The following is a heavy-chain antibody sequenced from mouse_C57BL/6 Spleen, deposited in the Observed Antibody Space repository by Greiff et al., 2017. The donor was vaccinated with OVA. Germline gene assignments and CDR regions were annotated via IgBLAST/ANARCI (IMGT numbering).Heavy chain of an antibody. CDR2: IRSKSNNYAT. V-gene: IGHV10-1*01. Sequence: EVKLMESGGGLVQPKGSLKLSCSASGFSFNTYAMNWVRQAPGKGLEWVARIRSKSNNYATYYADSVKDRFTISRDDSESMLYLQMNNLKTEDTAMYYCVRHRGAYWGQGTLVTVSA. J-gene: IGHJ3*01. CDR3: VRHRGAY. D-gene: IGHD3-3*01. CDR1: GFSFNTYA.